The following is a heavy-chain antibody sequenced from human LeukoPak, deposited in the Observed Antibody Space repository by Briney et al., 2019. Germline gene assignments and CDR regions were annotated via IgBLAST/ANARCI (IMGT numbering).Heavy chain of an antibody. V-gene: IGHV4-39*01. J-gene: IGHJ6*02. CDR1: GGSISSSSYY. Sequence: SETLSLTCTVSGGSISSSSYYWGWIRQPPGKGLEWIGSIYYSGSTYYNPSLKSRVTISVDTSKNQFSLKLSSVTAADTAVYYCARRRYDFWSGQYYYYGMDVWGQGTTVTVSS. CDR3: ARRRYDFWSGQYYYYGMDV. D-gene: IGHD3-3*01. CDR2: IYYSGST.